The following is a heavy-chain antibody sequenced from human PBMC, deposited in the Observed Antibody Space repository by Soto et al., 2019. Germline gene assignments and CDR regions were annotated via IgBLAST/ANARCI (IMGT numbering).Heavy chain of an antibody. V-gene: IGHV2-5*02. CDR3: AHCAHCAYESGEIITNAEYFHH. CDR2: VYWDDDQ. CDR1: GFSLSTSGVA. Sequence: QITLKESGPALVKPTQTLTLTCTFSGFSLSTSGVAVGWIRQSPGKALEWLALVYWDDDQRYSPSLKTRLTISKDTSRNQLILTMTNMDPADTATYYCAHCAHCAYESGEIITNAEYFHHWGQGTLVTVSS. D-gene: IGHD3-10*01. J-gene: IGHJ1*01.